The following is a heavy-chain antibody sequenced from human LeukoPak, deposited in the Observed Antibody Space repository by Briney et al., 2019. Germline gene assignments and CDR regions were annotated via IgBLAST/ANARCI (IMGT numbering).Heavy chain of an antibody. J-gene: IGHJ4*02. CDR3: ARGRSGSFDY. V-gene: IGHV4-31*03. CDR1: GGSISSGGYY. CDR2: IYYSGST. D-gene: IGHD3-3*01. Sequence: SQTLSLTCTVSGGSISSGGYYWSWIRQHPGKGLEWIGYIYYSGSTYYNPSLKSRVTISVDTPKNQFSLKLSSVTAADTAVYYCARGRSGSFDYWGQGTLVTVSS.